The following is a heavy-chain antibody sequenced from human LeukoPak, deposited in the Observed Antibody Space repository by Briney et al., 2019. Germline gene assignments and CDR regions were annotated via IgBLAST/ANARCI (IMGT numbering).Heavy chain of an antibody. V-gene: IGHV3-30*18. Sequence: RSLRLSCAASGFTFRSYGMHWVRQAPGKGLEWVAVISYDEGNKYYADSVKGRFTISRDNSKNTLYLQMNSLRAEDTAVYYCAKDQSSSGYSATEYWGQGTLVTVFS. CDR1: GFTFRSYG. CDR2: ISYDEGNK. D-gene: IGHD3-22*01. J-gene: IGHJ4*02. CDR3: AKDQSSSGYSATEY.